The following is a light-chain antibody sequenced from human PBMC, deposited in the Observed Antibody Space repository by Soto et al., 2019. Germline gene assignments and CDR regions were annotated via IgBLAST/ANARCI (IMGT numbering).Light chain of an antibody. V-gene: IGLV1-51*01. J-gene: IGLJ2*01. Sequence: QSVLTQPPSASAAPGQRVTISCSGTISNIGDNHVSSYQQVPGKAPKLLIYDNNKRPSGIPDRFSGSRSGTSATLAITGLQTGDEADYICGTWDTTMSGLLFGGGTKVTGL. CDR1: ISNIGDNH. CDR3: GTWDTTMSGLL. CDR2: DNN.